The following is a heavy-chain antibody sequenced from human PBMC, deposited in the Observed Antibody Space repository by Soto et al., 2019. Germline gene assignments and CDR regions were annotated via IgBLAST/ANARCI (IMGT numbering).Heavy chain of an antibody. Sequence: SETLSLTCAVYGGSFSGYYWSWIRQPPGKGLEWIGEINHSGSTNYNPSLKSRVTISVDTSKNQFSLKLSSVTAADTAVYYCARGPMNGHGYWGQGPLVTVYS. CDR2: INHSGST. D-gene: IGHD1-1*01. CDR3: ARGPMNGHGY. V-gene: IGHV4-34*01. CDR1: GGSFSGYY. J-gene: IGHJ4*02.